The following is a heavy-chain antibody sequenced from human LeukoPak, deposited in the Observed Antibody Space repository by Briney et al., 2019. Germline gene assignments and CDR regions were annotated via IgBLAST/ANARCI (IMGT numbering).Heavy chain of an antibody. CDR3: AKDIVGGLLFYYFDY. J-gene: IGHJ4*02. D-gene: IGHD3-10*01. Sequence: GGSLRLSCAASGFTFDDYAMHWVRHAPGKGLEWVSGISWNSGSIGYADSVKGRFTISRDNAKNSLYLQMNSLRAEDTALYYCAKDIVGGLLFYYFDYWGQGTLVTVSS. CDR1: GFTFDDYA. CDR2: ISWNSGSI. V-gene: IGHV3-9*01.